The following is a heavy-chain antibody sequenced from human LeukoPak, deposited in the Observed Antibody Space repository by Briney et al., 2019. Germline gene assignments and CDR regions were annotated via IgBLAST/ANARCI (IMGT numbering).Heavy chain of an antibody. V-gene: IGHV1-8*01. D-gene: IGHD6-19*01. CDR3: VRARYSSAWFDS. Sequence: ASVKVSCKASGYIFDRYDINWVRQATGKGLEWMGWMNPKTGNTGYAQNFQGRVNMTSDTPMNTAYMELNSLKSEDAAVYCCVRARYSSAWFDSWGHGTLVIVSS. CDR2: MNPKTGNT. J-gene: IGHJ5*01. CDR1: GYIFDRYD.